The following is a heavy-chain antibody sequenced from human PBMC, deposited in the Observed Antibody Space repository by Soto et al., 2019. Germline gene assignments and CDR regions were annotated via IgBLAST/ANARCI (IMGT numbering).Heavy chain of an antibody. D-gene: IGHD2-2*01. Sequence: PSETLSLTCAVSGGSISSSNWWSWVRQPPGKGLEWIGEIYHSGSTNYNPSLKSRVTISVDKSKNQFSLKLSSVAAADTAVYYCARESVVPAAGSYYYYYYGMDVWGQGITVTVSS. J-gene: IGHJ6*02. CDR1: GGSISSSNW. CDR2: IYHSGST. CDR3: ARESVVPAAGSYYYYYYGMDV. V-gene: IGHV4-4*02.